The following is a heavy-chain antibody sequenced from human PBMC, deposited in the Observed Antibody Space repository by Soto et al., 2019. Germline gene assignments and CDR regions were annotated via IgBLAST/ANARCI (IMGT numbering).Heavy chain of an antibody. D-gene: IGHD3-22*01. CDR1: GYTFTSYD. V-gene: IGHV1-8*01. CDR3: AISRAVYYDSSGYQRDAFDT. CDR2: MNPNSGNT. J-gene: IGHJ3*02. Sequence: GASVKVSCKASGYTFTSYDINWVRQATGQGLERMGWMNPNSGNTGYAQKFQGRVTMTRNTSISTAYMELSSLRSEDTAVYYCAISRAVYYDSSGYQRDAFDTWGQGTMVTFSS.